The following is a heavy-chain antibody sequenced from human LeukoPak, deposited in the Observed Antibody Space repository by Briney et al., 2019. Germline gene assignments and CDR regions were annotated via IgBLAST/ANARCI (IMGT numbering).Heavy chain of an antibody. J-gene: IGHJ4*02. CDR3: ARVTYFDWSFDY. CDR2: INHSGST. Sequence: SETLSLTCAVYGGSFSGYYWSWIRQPPGKGLEWIGEINHSGSTNYNPSLKSRVTISVDTSKNQFSPKLSSVTAADTAVYYCARVTYFDWSFDYWGQGTLVTVSS. V-gene: IGHV4-34*01. D-gene: IGHD3-9*01. CDR1: GGSFSGYY.